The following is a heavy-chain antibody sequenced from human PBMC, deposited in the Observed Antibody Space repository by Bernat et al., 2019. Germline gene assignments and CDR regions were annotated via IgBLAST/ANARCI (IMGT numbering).Heavy chain of an antibody. Sequence: QVQLVQSGAEVKKPGASVKVSCKASGYTFTSYYMHWVRQAPGQGLEWMGIINPSGGSTSYAQKYQGKVTMTRDTSTSTVYMELSSLRSEDTAVYYCARDGRYSGYDIYFDYWGQGTLVTVSS. CDR3: ARDGRYSGYDIYFDY. CDR2: INPSGGST. CDR1: GYTFTSYY. J-gene: IGHJ4*02. V-gene: IGHV1-46*01. D-gene: IGHD5-12*01.